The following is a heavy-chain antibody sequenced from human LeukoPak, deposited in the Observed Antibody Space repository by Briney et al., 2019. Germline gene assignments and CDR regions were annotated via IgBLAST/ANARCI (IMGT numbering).Heavy chain of an antibody. CDR3: ARGNDFWSGYGGIDY. J-gene: IGHJ4*02. CDR2: IIPILGIA. D-gene: IGHD3-3*01. Sequence: SVKVSCKASGGTFSSYAISWVRQAPGQGLEWMGRIIPILGIANYAQKFQGRVTITADKSTSTAYMELSSLRSEDTAVYYCARGNDFWSGYGGIDYWGQGTLVTVSS. CDR1: GGTFSSYA. V-gene: IGHV1-69*04.